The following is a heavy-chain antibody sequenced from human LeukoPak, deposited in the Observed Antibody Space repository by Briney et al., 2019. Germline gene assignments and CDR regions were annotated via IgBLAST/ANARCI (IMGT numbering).Heavy chain of an antibody. CDR2: INHSGST. J-gene: IGHJ1*01. D-gene: IGHD1-7*01. CDR1: GGSFSGYY. V-gene: IGHV4-34*01. CDR3: ARALTGTTSIFHH. Sequence: PSETLSLTCAVYGGSFSGYYWSWIRQPPGKGLEWIGEINHSGSTNYNPSLKSRVTISVDTSKNQFSLRVTSLTAADTAVYYCARALTGTTSIFHHWGQGTLVTVSS.